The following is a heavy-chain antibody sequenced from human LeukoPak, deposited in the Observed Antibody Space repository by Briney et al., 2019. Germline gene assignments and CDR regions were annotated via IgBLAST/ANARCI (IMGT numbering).Heavy chain of an antibody. CDR3: AKSRGHGSGSYFHYFDY. V-gene: IGHV3-23*01. Sequence: GGSLRLSCAASGFTFSSYAMSWVRQAPGKGLQWVSAISGSGGSTYYADSAKGRFTISRDNSKNTLYLQMNSLRAEDTAVYYCAKSRGHGSGSYFHYFDYWGQGSLVTVSS. D-gene: IGHD3-10*01. CDR1: GFTFSSYA. CDR2: ISGSGGST. J-gene: IGHJ4*02.